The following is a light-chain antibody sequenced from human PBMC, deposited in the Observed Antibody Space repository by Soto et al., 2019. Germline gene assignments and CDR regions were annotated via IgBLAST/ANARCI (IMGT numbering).Light chain of an antibody. CDR3: SSYEGSLYV. Sequence: QSALTQPPSASGSPGQSVTISCTGTSSDVGDYNYVSWYQQHPGKAPKLMIYEVSKRPSGVPDRFSGSKSGNTASLTVSGLQAEDEADYYCSSYEGSLYVFGTGIKVTGL. J-gene: IGLJ1*01. V-gene: IGLV2-8*01. CDR1: SSDVGDYNY. CDR2: EVS.